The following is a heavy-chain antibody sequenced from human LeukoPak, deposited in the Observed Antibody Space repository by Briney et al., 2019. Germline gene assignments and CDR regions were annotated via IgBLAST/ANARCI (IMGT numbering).Heavy chain of an antibody. D-gene: IGHD6-19*01. CDR1: GFTVSSNY. J-gene: IGHJ4*02. V-gene: IGHV3-53*01. CDR2: IYSGGSK. Sequence: GGSLRLFYAASGFTVSSNYMSWVRHAPGKGLEWVSFIYSGGSKYYADSVKGRFTISRDNSKNTLYLQMNSLRAEDTDVYYCAKGYLQLAGWGQGTLVTVSS. CDR3: AKGYLQLAG.